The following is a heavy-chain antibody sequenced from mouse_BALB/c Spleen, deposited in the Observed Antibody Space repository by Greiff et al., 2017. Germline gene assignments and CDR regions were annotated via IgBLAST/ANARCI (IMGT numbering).Heavy chain of an antibody. Sequence: EVHLVESGGGLVQPGGSMKLSCVASGFTFSSYWMSWVRQSPEKGLEWVAEIRLKSDNYATHYAESVKGKFTISRDDSKSRLYLQMNSLRAEDTGIYYCTGGFAYWGQGTLVTVSA. CDR2: IRLKSDNYAT. CDR1: GFTFSSYW. J-gene: IGHJ3*01. V-gene: IGHV6-3*01. CDR3: TGGFAY.